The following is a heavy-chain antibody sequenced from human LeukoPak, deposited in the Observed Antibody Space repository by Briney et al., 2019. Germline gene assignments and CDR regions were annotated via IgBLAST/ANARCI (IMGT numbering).Heavy chain of an antibody. CDR2: ISSSSSYI. V-gene: IGHV3-21*01. CDR1: GFTFSSYS. D-gene: IGHD6-13*01. J-gene: IGHJ4*02. Sequence: GGSLRLSCAASGFTFSSYSMNWVRQAPGKGLEWVSSISSSSSYIYYADSVKGRFTISRDNAKNSLYLLMNSLRAEDTAVYYCAREAAAGDFDCWGKGTLVTVS. CDR3: AREAAAGDFDC.